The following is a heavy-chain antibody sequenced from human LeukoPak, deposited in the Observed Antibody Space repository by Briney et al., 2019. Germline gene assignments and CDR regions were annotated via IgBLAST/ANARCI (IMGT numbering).Heavy chain of an antibody. Sequence: TSETLSLTCTVSGGSISSSSYYWGWIRQPPGKGLEWIGSIYYSGSTYYNPPLKSRVTISVDTSKNQFSLKLSSVTAADTAVYYCAMVDTAMSTPQGYYYYMDVWGKGTTVTVSS. D-gene: IGHD5-18*01. CDR3: AMVDTAMSTPQGYYYYMDV. CDR2: IYYSGST. J-gene: IGHJ6*03. CDR1: GGSISSSSYY. V-gene: IGHV4-39*01.